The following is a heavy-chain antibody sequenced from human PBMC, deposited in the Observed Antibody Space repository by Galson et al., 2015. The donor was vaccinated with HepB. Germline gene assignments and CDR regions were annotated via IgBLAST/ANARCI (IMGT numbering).Heavy chain of an antibody. CDR1: GYTFTNYA. J-gene: IGHJ4*02. CDR2: IHTNTGNP. CDR3: ARGGYYYASSGYYNY. D-gene: IGHD3-22*01. Sequence: SVKVSCKASGYTFTNYAMNWVRQAPGQGLEWMGWIHTNTGNPTYAQGFTGRFVFSLDTSVSTAYLQISSLKAEDTAVYYCARGGYYYASSGYYNYWGQGTLVTVSS. V-gene: IGHV7-4-1*02.